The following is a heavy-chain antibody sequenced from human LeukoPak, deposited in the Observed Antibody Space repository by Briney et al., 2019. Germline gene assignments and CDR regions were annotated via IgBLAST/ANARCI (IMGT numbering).Heavy chain of an antibody. CDR3: ARRWPHSSGYYLFDY. D-gene: IGHD3-22*01. J-gene: IGHJ4*02. Sequence: GASVNVSCKSSVCTLSSHGFSWVRQAPGQGLEWMGGIIPIFGSTNYAQKFQGRVTITTDESTSTGYMELSSLRSEDTAVYYCARRWPHSSGYYLFDYWGQGTLVTVSS. CDR2: IIPIFGST. CDR1: VCTLSSHG. V-gene: IGHV1-69*05.